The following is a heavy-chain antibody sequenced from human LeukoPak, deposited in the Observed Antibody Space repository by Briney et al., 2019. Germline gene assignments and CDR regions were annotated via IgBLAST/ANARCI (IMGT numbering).Heavy chain of an antibody. CDR3: ARHYCGSGIRGLAFDS. Sequence: SETLSLTCTVSGGSISSSSYYWGWIRQPPGKGLEWIGSIYSGTTYYNPSLKSRVTISVDTSKSQFSLKLNSMTAADTAVYYCARHYCGSGIRGLAFDSWGQGILVTVSS. J-gene: IGHJ4*02. CDR2: IYSGTT. V-gene: IGHV4-39*01. CDR1: GGSISSSSYY. D-gene: IGHD3-10*01.